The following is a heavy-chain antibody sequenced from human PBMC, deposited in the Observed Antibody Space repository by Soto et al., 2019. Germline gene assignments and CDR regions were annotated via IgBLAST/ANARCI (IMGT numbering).Heavy chain of an antibody. CDR1: GFPFSTYW. V-gene: IGHV3-7*04. Sequence: EVQLVESGGGVVQPGGSLRLSCAASGFPFSTYWMFWGRQAPGKGLEWVANINEDGSVKHHVDSVKGRFTVSRDNAKKSLYLQMNSLRSEDTAVYYCVREESGGADKWGQGTRVTVSS. CDR3: VREESGGADK. J-gene: IGHJ4*02. CDR2: INEDGSVK. D-gene: IGHD3-10*01.